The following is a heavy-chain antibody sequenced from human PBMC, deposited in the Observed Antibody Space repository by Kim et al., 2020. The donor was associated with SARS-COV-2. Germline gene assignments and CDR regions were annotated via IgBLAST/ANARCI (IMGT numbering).Heavy chain of an antibody. CDR1: GYTFTAYA. CDR2: INGGNGDI. CDR3: TRDIYSGNYFFPFDY. Sequence: ASVKVSCKASGYTFTAYAMHWVRQAPGQGLEWMGWINGGNGDIKYSQKFQGRVTITRDTSASTAYMELSSLRSEDTAVYYCTRDIYSGNYFFPFDYWGQGTLVTVSS. V-gene: IGHV1-3*01. J-gene: IGHJ4*02. D-gene: IGHD1-26*01.